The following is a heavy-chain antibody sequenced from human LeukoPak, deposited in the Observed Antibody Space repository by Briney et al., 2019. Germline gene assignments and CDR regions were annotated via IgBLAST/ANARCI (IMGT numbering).Heavy chain of an antibody. CDR3: ARSRDFYFDY. J-gene: IGHJ4*02. CDR1: EFTLSNYW. D-gene: IGHD2-21*02. CDR2: VKQDGGEK. Sequence: GGSLRLSCAASEFTLSNYWMSWVRQAPGKGLEWVANVKQDGGEKYHVDSVKGRFTIPRDNAKNSLYLQMNNLRAEDTAVYYCARSRDFYFDYWGQGTLVTVSS. V-gene: IGHV3-7*01.